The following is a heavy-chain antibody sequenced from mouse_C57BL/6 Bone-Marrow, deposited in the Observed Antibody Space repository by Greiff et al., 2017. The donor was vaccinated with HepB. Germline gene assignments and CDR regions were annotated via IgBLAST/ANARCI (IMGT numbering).Heavy chain of an antibody. V-gene: IGHV1-50*01. D-gene: IGHD2-5*01. J-gene: IGHJ4*01. CDR1: GYTFTSYW. CDR3: AREQNSNYRRGAMDY. CDR2: IDPSDSYT. Sequence: QVQLQQPGAELVKPGASVKLSCKASGYTFTSYWMQWVTQRPGQGLEWIGEIDPSDSYTNYNQKFKGKATLTVDTSSSTAYMQLSSLTSEDSAVYYCAREQNSNYRRGAMDYWGQGTSVTVSS.